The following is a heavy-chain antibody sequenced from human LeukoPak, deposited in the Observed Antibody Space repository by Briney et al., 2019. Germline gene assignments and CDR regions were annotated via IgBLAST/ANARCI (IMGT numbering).Heavy chain of an antibody. CDR1: GFTFSSYA. Sequence: GGSLRLSCAASGFTFSSYAMSWVRQAPWKGLEWVSAISGSGGSTYYADSVKGRFTISRDNSKNMLYLQMNSLRAEDTAVYYCAKAEYYYGSGSRGGFDYWGQGTLVTVSS. D-gene: IGHD3-10*01. CDR3: AKAEYYYGSGSRGGFDY. CDR2: ISGSGGST. V-gene: IGHV3-23*01. J-gene: IGHJ4*02.